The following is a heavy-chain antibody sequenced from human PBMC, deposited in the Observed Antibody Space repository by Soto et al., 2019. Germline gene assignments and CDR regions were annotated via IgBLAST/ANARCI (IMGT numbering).Heavy chain of an antibody. CDR3: TTDIPSTSGSYESSSVFDY. Sequence: PGGSLRLSCAASGFTFIDAWMNWVRQAPGKGLEWVGRIKSESDGGAIDYAAPVKGRFTISRDDSKNALYLQMSSLRTDDTAVYYCTTDIPSTSGSYESSSVFDYWGQGALVTVSS. CDR1: GFTFIDAW. CDR2: IKSESDGGAI. J-gene: IGHJ4*02. D-gene: IGHD3-10*01. V-gene: IGHV3-15*07.